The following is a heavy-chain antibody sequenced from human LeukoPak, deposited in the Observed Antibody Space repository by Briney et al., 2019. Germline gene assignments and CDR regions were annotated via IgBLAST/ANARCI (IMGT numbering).Heavy chain of an antibody. CDR1: GGSISSGGYS. J-gene: IGHJ4*02. CDR2: IYHSGST. CDR3: ARERQTGEANCFDY. Sequence: SETLSLTCTVSGGSISSGGYSWSWIRQPPGEGLEWIGHIYHSGSTYYNPSLKSRVTMSIDRSKNQFSLRLTSVTAADTAVYYCARERQTGEANCFDYWGQGTLVTVSS. V-gene: IGHV4-30-2*01. D-gene: IGHD7-27*01.